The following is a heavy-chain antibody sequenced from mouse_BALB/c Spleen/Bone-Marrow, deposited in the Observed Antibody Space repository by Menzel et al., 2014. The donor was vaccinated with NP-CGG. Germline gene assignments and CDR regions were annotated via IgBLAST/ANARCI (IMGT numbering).Heavy chain of an antibody. CDR2: INPSNGGI. Sequence: VQLQQSGAELVKPGASVKLSCKASGYTFTSYYMYWVKQRPGQGLEWIGEINPSNGGINFNEKFKSKATLTVDKSSSTAYMQLSSLTSEDSAVYYCTREGESPFAYWGQGTLVTVSA. CDR3: TREGESPFAY. J-gene: IGHJ3*01. CDR1: GYTFTSYY. V-gene: IGHV1S81*02. D-gene: IGHD6-2*01.